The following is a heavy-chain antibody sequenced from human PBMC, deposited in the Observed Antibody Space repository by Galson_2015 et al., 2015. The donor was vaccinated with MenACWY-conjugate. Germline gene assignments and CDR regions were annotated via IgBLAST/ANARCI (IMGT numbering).Heavy chain of an antibody. J-gene: IGHJ3*02. D-gene: IGHD3-22*01. CDR3: TRDWIGYYDSLTTDDAFDI. V-gene: IGHV3-23*01. Sequence: SLRLSCAASGFTFSSYAMSWVRQAPGKGLEWVSAISGSGGSTYYADSVKGRFTISRDNSKNTLYLQTNSLKTEDTAVYYCTRDWIGYYDSLTTDDAFDIWGQGTMVTVSS. CDR1: GFTFSSYA. CDR2: ISGSGGST.